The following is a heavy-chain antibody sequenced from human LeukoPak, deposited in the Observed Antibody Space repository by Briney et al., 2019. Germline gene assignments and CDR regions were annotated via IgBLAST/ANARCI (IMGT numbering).Heavy chain of an antibody. D-gene: IGHD3-3*01. Sequence: GGSLRLSCAASGFTFSSYSMNWVRQAPGKGLEWVSYISSTSSIKYYADSVKGRFTISRDNAKNSLYLQMSSLRAEDTAVYYCATSFGVVNPFDYWGQGTLVTVSS. CDR2: ISSTSSIK. V-gene: IGHV3-48*01. J-gene: IGHJ4*02. CDR3: ATSFGVVNPFDY. CDR1: GFTFSSYS.